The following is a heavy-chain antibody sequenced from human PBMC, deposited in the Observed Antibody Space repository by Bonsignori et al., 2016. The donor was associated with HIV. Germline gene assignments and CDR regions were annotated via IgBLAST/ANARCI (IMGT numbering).Heavy chain of an antibody. D-gene: IGHD5-18*01. V-gene: IGHV3-30-3*01. CDR3: ARRGWIQLWLPGDAFDI. Sequence: VRQMPGKGLEWVAVISYDGSNKYYADSVKGRFTISRDNSKNTLYLQMNSLRAEDTAVYYCARRGWIQLWLPGDAFDIWGQGTMVTVSS. CDR2: ISYDGSNK. J-gene: IGHJ3*02.